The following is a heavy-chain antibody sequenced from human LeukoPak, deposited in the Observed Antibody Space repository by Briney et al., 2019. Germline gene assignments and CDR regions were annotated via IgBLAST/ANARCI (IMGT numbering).Heavy chain of an antibody. CDR1: AFTFSTYT. CDR2: ISYDGSNK. Sequence: GGSLRLSCAASAFTFSTYTMHWVRQAPGKGLEWVAVISYDGSNKYYADSVKGRFTISRDNSKSTLFLQMNSLRAEDTALYYCARAMQQLGFDHWGQGTLVTVSS. D-gene: IGHD6-13*01. V-gene: IGHV3-30-3*01. J-gene: IGHJ4*02. CDR3: ARAMQQLGFDH.